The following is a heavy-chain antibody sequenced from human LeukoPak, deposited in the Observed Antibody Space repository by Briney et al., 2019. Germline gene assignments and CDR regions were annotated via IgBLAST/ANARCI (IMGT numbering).Heavy chain of an antibody. J-gene: IGHJ4*02. CDR1: GGTFSHYA. V-gene: IGHV1-69*13. CDR3: ARDSLSHSGPLH. D-gene: IGHD6-19*01. Sequence: LVKVSCKASGGTFSHYAITWVRQAPGRGLEWMGGIIPIFGTANYAQKFQGRVTITADESTSTAYMELSSLRSEDTAVYYCARDSLSHSGPLHWGQGTLVTVSS. CDR2: IIPIFGTA.